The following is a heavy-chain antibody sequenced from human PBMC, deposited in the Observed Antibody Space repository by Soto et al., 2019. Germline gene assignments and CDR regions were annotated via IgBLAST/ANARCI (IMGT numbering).Heavy chain of an antibody. D-gene: IGHD2-15*01. CDR3: AKDRSPIVVVVAAHHDAFDI. J-gene: IGHJ3*02. CDR1: GFTFSSYA. Sequence: PGGSLRLSCAASGFTFSSYAMSWVRQAPGKGLEWVSAISGSGGSTYYADSVKGRFTISRDNSKNTLYLQMNSLRAEDTAVYYCAKDRSPIVVVVAAHHDAFDIWGQGTMVTVSS. CDR2: ISGSGGST. V-gene: IGHV3-23*01.